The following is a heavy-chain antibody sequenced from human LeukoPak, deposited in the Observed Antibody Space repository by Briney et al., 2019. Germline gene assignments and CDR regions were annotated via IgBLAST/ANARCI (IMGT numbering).Heavy chain of an antibody. CDR1: GFIFSDHW. CDR2: INNDGSST. CDR3: AKGSASAGTLDYFDY. V-gene: IGHV3-74*01. Sequence: GGSLRLSCAASGFIFSDHWMHWVRQAPGKGLVWLSRINNDGSSTIYADSVKGRFTFPRDNSKNTLYLQMNSLRAEDTAVYYCAKGSASAGTLDYFDYWGQGTLVTVSS. D-gene: IGHD6-13*01. J-gene: IGHJ4*02.